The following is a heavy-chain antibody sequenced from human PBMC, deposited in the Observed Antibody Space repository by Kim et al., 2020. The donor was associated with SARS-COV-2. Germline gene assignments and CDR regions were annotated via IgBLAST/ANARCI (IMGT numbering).Heavy chain of an antibody. CDR3: AKDEDLYYYYMDV. Sequence: YADSVKGRVTISRDNSKNTLYLQMNSLRAEDTAVYYCAKDEDLYYYYMDVWGKGTTVTVSS. J-gene: IGHJ6*03. V-gene: IGHV3-30*02.